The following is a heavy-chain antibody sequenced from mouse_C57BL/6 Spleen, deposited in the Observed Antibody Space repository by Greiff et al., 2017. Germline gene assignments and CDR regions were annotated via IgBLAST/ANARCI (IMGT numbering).Heavy chain of an antibody. CDR1: GYTFTDYY. CDR3: ARCRTDYAMDY. Sequence: VQLQQSGPVLVKPGASVKMSCKASGYTFTDYYMNWVKQSHGKSLEWIGVINPYNGGTSYNQKFKGKATLTVDKSSSTAYMELNSLTSEDSAVYYCARCRTDYAMDYWGQGTSVTVSS. CDR2: INPYNGGT. J-gene: IGHJ4*01. V-gene: IGHV1-19*01.